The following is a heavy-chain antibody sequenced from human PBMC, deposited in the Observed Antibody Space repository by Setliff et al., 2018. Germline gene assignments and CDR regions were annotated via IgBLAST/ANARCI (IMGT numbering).Heavy chain of an antibody. D-gene: IGHD6-19*01. CDR1: GYTFTSYA. V-gene: IGHV1-3*01. Sequence: GASVKVSCKASGYTFTSYAMHWVRQAPGQRLEWMGWINAGNGNTKYSQKFQGRVTITRDTSASTAYMELSSLRSEDTAVYYCARTHSSGWHLYGMDVWGQGTTVTVSS. CDR2: INAGNGNT. CDR3: ARTHSSGWHLYGMDV. J-gene: IGHJ6*02.